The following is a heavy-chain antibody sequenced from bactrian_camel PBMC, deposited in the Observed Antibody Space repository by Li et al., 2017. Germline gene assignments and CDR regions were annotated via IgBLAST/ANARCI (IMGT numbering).Heavy chain of an antibody. CDR1: HFTFSNSRNC. J-gene: IGHJ4*01. Sequence: VQLVESGGGLVQAGSSLKLSCVASHFTFSNSRNCMGWFRRFPGKDREGVAHIDSDGSTTVADFAKGRFTVPKGNAKHTLNLQMNNLEPDDTGMYYCAARFQGGFGLGGLCTDVLGDFPYWGQGTQVTVSS. D-gene: IGHD2*01. V-gene: IGHV3S55*01. CDR2: IDSDGST. CDR3: AARFQGGFGLGGLCTDVLGDFPY.